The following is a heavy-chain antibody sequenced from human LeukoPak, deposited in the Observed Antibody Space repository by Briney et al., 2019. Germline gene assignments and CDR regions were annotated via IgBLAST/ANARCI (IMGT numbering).Heavy chain of an antibody. D-gene: IGHD3-22*01. CDR2: INPSGGST. Sequence: ASVKVSCKASGYTFTSYYMHWVRQAPGQGLEWMGIINPSGGSTSYAQKFQGRVTMTRDTSTSTVYMELSSLRSEDTAVYYCARGAHGHDSSGYYYGYWGQGTLVTVSS. V-gene: IGHV1-46*01. CDR3: ARGAHGHDSSGYYYGY. J-gene: IGHJ4*02. CDR1: GYTFTSYY.